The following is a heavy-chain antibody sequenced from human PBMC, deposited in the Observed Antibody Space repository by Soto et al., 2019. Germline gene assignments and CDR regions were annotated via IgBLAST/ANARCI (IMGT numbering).Heavy chain of an antibody. CDR1: GDSISTFY. CDR2: VSNTGRT. CDR3: ARFISRLQRGALSLVFFAQ. J-gene: IGHJ4*02. V-gene: IGHV4-59*13. D-gene: IGHD3-16*02. Sequence: ASETLSLTCSVSGDSISTFYWIWIRLPPGKGLEWIGYVSNTGRTQYNPSLRSRVTISLDTSNSQVSLRLSSVTAADTAVYYCARFISRLQRGALSLVFFAQWGQGTLVTVSS.